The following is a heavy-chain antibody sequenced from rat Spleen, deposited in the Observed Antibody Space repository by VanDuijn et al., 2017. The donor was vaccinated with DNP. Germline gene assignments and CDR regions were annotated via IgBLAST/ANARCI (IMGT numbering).Heavy chain of an antibody. J-gene: IGHJ1*01. Sequence: EVQLVESGGGFVQPGRSLKFSCAASGFIFSDYDMAWVRQAPTKGLEWVASISTSGGSAYYRDSVKGRSTVSRDNAKSTLYLQMDSLKSEDTATYYCARHYYDGSYYFDFWGPGTMVTVSS. CDR2: ISTSGGSA. CDR3: ARHYYDGSYYFDF. V-gene: IGHV5-25*01. D-gene: IGHD1-12*02. CDR1: GFIFSDYD.